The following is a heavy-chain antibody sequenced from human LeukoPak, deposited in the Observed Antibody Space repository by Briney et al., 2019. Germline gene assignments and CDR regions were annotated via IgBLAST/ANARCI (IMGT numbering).Heavy chain of an antibody. CDR3: AGTYCGGDCYSTNFDY. V-gene: IGHV4-61*02. D-gene: IGHD2-21*02. CDR2: IYTSGST. J-gene: IGHJ4*02. Sequence: SETLSLTCTVSGGSISSGSYYWSWIRQPAGKGLEWIGRIYTSGSTNYNPSLKSRVTISVDTSKNQFSLKLSSVTAADTAVYYCAGTYCGGDCYSTNFDYWGQGTLVTASS. CDR1: GGSISSGSYY.